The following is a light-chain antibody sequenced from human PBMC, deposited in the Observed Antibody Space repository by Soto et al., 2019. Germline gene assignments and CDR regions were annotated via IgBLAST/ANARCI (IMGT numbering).Light chain of an antibody. CDR2: DAS. Sequence: EIVLTQSPGTLSLSPGERATLSCRASQSVSSGCLAWYQQKPGQAPRLLIYDASSRATGIPDRFSGSGSGTDFTLTISRLEPEDFAMYYCQQYGSSPRTFGQGTKVEIK. V-gene: IGKV3-20*01. CDR3: QQYGSSPRT. CDR1: QSVSSGC. J-gene: IGKJ1*01.